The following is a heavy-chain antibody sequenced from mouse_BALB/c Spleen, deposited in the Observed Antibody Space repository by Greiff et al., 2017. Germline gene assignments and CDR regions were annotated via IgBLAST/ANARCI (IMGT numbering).Heavy chain of an antibody. CDR2: ISSGSSTI. V-gene: IGHV5-17*02. Sequence: EVKLQESGGGLVQPGGSRKLSCAASGFTFSSFGMHWVRQAPEKGLEWVAYISSGSSTIYYADTVKGRFTISRDNPKNTLFLQMTSLRSEDTAMYYCARSGDDGYYGAHYFDYWGQGTTLTVSS. CDR3: ARSGDDGYYGAHYFDY. J-gene: IGHJ2*01. CDR1: GFTFSSFG. D-gene: IGHD2-3*01.